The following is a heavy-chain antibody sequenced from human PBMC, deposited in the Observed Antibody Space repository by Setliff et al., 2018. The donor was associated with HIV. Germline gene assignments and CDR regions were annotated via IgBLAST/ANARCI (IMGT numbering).Heavy chain of an antibody. CDR1: GFTFSDFS. CDR2: ISHSSIYI. V-gene: IGHV3-21*01. J-gene: IGHJ6*03. Sequence: PGGSLRLSCAASGFTFSDFSMSWVRQAPGKGLEWVSSISHSSIYIYYADSVKGRFSVSRDNAKNSLYLQMNSLRAEDTAVYYCTREGSTYYYYYMDVWGKGTTVTVSS. CDR3: TREGSTYYYYYMDV.